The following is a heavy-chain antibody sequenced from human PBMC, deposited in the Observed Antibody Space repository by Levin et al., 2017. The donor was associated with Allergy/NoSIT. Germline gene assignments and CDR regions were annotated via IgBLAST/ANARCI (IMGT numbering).Heavy chain of an antibody. J-gene: IGHJ3*02. CDR1: GFTFRNAW. CDR3: TTGPSSSLGRTFDI. Sequence: LSLPCAASGFTFRNAWMSWVRQAPGKGLEWVGRVKSKRDGGTTDNAAPVKGRFTISRDDSKTTLYLQMNSLKTEDTAVYYCTTGPSSSLGRTFDIWGQGTMVTVSS. D-gene: IGHD6-13*01. CDR2: VKSKRDGGTT. V-gene: IGHV3-15*01.